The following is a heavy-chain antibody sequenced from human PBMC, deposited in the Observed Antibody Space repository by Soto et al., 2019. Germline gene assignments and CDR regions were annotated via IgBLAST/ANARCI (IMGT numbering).Heavy chain of an antibody. V-gene: IGHV3-23*01. CDR1: GFTFRSYA. CDR2: ISGSGGST. J-gene: IGHJ5*02. CDR3: AKGGAQLLHYNWFDP. Sequence: GGSLRLSCAASGFTFRSYAMSWVRQAPGKGLEWVSAISGSGGSTYYADSVKGRFTISRDNSKNTLYLQMNSLRAEDTAVYYCAKGGAQLLHYNWFDPWGQGTLVTVSS. D-gene: IGHD2-2*01.